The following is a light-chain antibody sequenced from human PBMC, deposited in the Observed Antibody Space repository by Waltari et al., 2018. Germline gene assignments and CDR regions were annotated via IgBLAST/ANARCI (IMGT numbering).Light chain of an antibody. CDR1: QSVSRT. J-gene: IGKJ1*01. CDR3: QHYVRLPAT. Sequence: EIVLTQSPGILSLSPGKRATLSCRASQSVSRTLAWYQQRPGQAPRLLIYGASSRATGIPDRFSGGGSGTDFSLTISRLEPEDFAVYYCQHYVRLPATFGQGTKVEIK. V-gene: IGKV3-20*01. CDR2: GAS.